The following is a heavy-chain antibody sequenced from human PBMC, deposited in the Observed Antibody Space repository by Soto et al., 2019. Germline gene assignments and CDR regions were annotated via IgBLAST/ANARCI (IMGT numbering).Heavy chain of an antibody. CDR2: ISWNSGNI. CDR1: GFTFDDYA. Sequence: EVQLVESGGGLVQPGGSLRLSCAASGFTFDDYAMHWVRQAPGKGLEWVSGISWNSGNIAYADSVKGRFTISRDNAKNSLYLQMNSLRTEDTALYYCAKDLSGFYTGRSGMDVWGQGTTVTVSS. J-gene: IGHJ6*02. D-gene: IGHD3-3*01. V-gene: IGHV3-9*01. CDR3: AKDLSGFYTGRSGMDV.